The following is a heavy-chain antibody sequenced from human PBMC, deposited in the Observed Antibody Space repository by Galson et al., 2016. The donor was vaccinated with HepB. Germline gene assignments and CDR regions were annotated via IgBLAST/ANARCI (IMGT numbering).Heavy chain of an antibody. V-gene: IGHV3-30*18. J-gene: IGHJ6*02. CDR2: ISYDGSIE. D-gene: IGHD3-22*01. Sequence: SLRLSCAASGFTFLSYGMHWVRQAPGKGLEWVAVISYDGSIEYYVDSVKGRFTISRDNSKNPLYLQMNSLRAEDTAVYYCAKDFTMIVVPYYYYGMDVWGQGTTVTVSS. CDR3: AKDFTMIVVPYYYYGMDV. CDR1: GFTFLSYG.